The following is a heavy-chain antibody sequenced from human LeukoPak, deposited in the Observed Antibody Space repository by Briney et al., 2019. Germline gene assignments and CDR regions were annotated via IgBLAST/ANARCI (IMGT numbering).Heavy chain of an antibody. CDR3: ARDYKYAFDN. D-gene: IGHD5-24*01. Sequence: AGGSLRLSCAASGFTLSDYSMTWVRQAPGKGLEWISYIGIDSGNTNYADSVKGRFTISGDKAKNSLYLQMNSLRVEDTAVYYCARDYKYAFDNWGQGTLVTVSS. CDR1: GFTLSDYS. V-gene: IGHV3-48*01. J-gene: IGHJ4*02. CDR2: IGIDSGNT.